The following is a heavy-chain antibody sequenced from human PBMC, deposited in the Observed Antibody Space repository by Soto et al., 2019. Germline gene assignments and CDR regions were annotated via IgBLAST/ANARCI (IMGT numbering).Heavy chain of an antibody. CDR2: IDPSDSQT. Sequence: GESLQISCKGSGYSFAGYWITWVRQKPGKGLEWMGRIDPSDSQTYYSPSFRGHVTISADKSISTAYLQWSSLKASDTAMYYCARPTTYCSSTSCYPYDAFDIWGQGTMVTVS. J-gene: IGHJ3*02. D-gene: IGHD2-2*01. CDR3: ARPTTYCSSTSCYPYDAFDI. V-gene: IGHV5-10-1*01. CDR1: GYSFAGYW.